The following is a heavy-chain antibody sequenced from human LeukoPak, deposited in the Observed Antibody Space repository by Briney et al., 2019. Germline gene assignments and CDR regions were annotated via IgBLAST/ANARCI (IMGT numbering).Heavy chain of an antibody. J-gene: IGHJ5*02. D-gene: IGHD6-19*01. CDR2: INHSGST. CDR3: ARGHIAVAGTGPWFDP. V-gene: IGHV4-34*01. Sequence: SETLSLTCAVYGGSFSGYYWSWIRQPPGKGLEWIGEINHSGSTNYNPSLKSRVTISVDTSKNQFSLKLSSVTAADTAVYYCARGHIAVAGTGPWFDPWGQGTLVTVSS. CDR1: GGSFSGYY.